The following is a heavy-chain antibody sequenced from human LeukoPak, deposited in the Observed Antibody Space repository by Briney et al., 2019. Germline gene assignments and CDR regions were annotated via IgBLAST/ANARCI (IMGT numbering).Heavy chain of an antibody. J-gene: IGHJ4*02. Sequence: ALVKVSCKASGYTFTSYGISWVRQAPGQGLEWMGWISAYNGNTNYAQKLQGRVTMTTDTSTSTAYMELRSLRSDDTAVYYCARDSYYGDPFDYWGQGTLVTVSS. CDR3: ARDSYYGDPFDY. CDR1: GYTFTSYG. CDR2: ISAYNGNT. D-gene: IGHD4-17*01. V-gene: IGHV1-18*01.